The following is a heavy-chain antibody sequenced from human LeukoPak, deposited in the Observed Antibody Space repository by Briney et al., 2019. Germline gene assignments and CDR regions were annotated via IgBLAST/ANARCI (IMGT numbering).Heavy chain of an antibody. CDR2: VYYSGST. J-gene: IGHJ4*02. CDR1: GASISRSDYY. D-gene: IGHD1-26*01. Sequence: SETLSLTCTVSGASISRSDYYWGWIRQPPGKGLEWIGCVYYSGSTDYNPSLKSRVTISIDTSKNQFSLRLSSVTAADTAVYYCARTVGATSYFDYWGQGTLVTVSS. V-gene: IGHV4-61*05. CDR3: ARTVGATSYFDY.